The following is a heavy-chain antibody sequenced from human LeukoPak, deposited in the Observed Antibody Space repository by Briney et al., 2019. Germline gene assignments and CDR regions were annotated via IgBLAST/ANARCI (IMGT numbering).Heavy chain of an antibody. D-gene: IGHD3-10*01. Sequence: GGSLRLSCAASGFTFSSYAMSWVRQAPGKGLGWVSAISGSGGSTYYADSVKGRFTISRDNSKNTLYLQMNSLRAEDTAVYYCTRGSGRNWFDPWGQGTLVTVSS. CDR1: GFTFSSYA. V-gene: IGHV3-23*01. CDR3: TRGSGRNWFDP. CDR2: ISGSGGST. J-gene: IGHJ5*02.